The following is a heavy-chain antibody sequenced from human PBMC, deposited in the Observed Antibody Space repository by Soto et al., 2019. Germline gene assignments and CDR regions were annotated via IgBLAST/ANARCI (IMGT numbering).Heavy chain of an antibody. CDR3: ARETYYDFWSGPYYGMDV. D-gene: IGHD3-3*01. CDR1: GYTFTSYG. J-gene: IGHJ6*02. Sequence: ASVKVSCKASGYTFTSYGITWVRQAPGQGLEWVGWISAYNGNSNYAQKYHGRVTMTTDTSTSTAYMEMNSLRAEDTAVYYCARETYYDFWSGPYYGMDVWGQGTTVTVSS. V-gene: IGHV1-18*01. CDR2: ISAYNGNS.